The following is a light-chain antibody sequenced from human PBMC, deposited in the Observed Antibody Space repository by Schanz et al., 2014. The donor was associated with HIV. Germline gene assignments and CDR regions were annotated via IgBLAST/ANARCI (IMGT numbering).Light chain of an antibody. CDR2: SAS. CDR1: QGLSSW. Sequence: DIQMTPSPSSVSASVGDRVTITCRASQGLSSWLAWYQQRPGKAPKLLIYSASTLQSGVPSRFSGSGSGTDFTLTISSLQPEDIATYYCQQANSFPPTFGGGTKVEIK. J-gene: IGKJ4*01. CDR3: QQANSFPPT. V-gene: IGKV1-12*01.